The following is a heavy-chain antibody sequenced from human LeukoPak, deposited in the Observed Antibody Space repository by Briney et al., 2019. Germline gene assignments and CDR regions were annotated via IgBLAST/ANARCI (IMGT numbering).Heavy chain of an antibody. V-gene: IGHV1-8*01. CDR2: MNPNSGNT. CDR1: GYTFTSYD. J-gene: IGHJ6*03. CDR3: ARGGRSGSPQYYYYYMDV. Sequence: ASVKVSCKASGYTFTSYDINWVRQATGQGLEWMGWMNPNSGNTGYAQKFQGRVTMTRNTSISTAYMELSSLRSEDTAVYYCARGGRSGSPQYYYYYMDVWGKGTTVTISS. D-gene: IGHD3-10*01.